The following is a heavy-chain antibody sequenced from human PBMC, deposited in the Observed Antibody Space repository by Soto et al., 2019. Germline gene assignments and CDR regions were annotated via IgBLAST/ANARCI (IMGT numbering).Heavy chain of an antibody. V-gene: IGHV1-58*01. Sequence: ASVKVSCKASGFTFTSSAVQWVRQARGQRLEWIGWIVVGSGNTNYAQKFQERVTITRDMSTSTAYMELSSLRSEDTAVYYCAADRRVRGVFDYWGQGTLVTVSS. CDR1: GFTFTSSA. CDR3: AADRRVRGVFDY. D-gene: IGHD3-10*01. CDR2: IVVGSGNT. J-gene: IGHJ4*02.